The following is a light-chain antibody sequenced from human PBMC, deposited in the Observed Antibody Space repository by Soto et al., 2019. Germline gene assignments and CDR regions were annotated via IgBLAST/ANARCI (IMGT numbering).Light chain of an antibody. Sequence: QSALTQPASVSGSPGQSITISCTATRSDVGGYNYVSWYQQDPGKAPKLIIYEVSNRPSGVSNRFSGSKSGNTASLTISGLQAEDESNYYCSSYTRSNTVLFGGGTKLTVL. J-gene: IGLJ2*01. V-gene: IGLV2-14*01. CDR1: RSDVGGYNY. CDR2: EVS. CDR3: SSYTRSNTVL.